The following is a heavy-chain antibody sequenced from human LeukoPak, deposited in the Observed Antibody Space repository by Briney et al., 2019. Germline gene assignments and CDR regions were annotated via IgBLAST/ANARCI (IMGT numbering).Heavy chain of an antibody. J-gene: IGHJ4*02. CDR2: IYTSGST. Sequence: PSETLSLTCTGSGGSISSYYWSWIRQPPGKGLEWIGYIYTSGSTNYNPSLKSRVTISVDTSKNQFSLKLSSVTAADTAVYYCARVRWGTVDYWGQGTLVTVSS. CDR3: ARVRWGTVDY. CDR1: GGSISSYY. D-gene: IGHD3-16*01. V-gene: IGHV4-4*09.